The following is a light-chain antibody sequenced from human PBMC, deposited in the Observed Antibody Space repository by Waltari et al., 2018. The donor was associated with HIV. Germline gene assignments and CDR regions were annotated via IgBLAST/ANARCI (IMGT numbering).Light chain of an antibody. CDR3: QSHDNKIFYV. V-gene: IGLV6-57*01. CDR2: ANN. J-gene: IGLJ1*01. Sequence: NFILTQPHSVSESPGKTVTISCTRSSGNIASSYVQWYQQRPGSSPATVLYANNQRPAGVPDLFSGSIDSSSNSAARTISGLRTEDEADYYCQSHDNKIFYVFGGGTYVTVL. CDR1: SGNIASSY.